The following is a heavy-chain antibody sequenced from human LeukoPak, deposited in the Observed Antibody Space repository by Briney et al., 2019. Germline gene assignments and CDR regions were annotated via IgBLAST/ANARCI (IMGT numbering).Heavy chain of an antibody. V-gene: IGHV1-69*06. CDR2: IIPIFGTA. CDR3: ARVPYDSSGYYSVDYYYYYMDV. J-gene: IGHJ6*03. CDR1: GYTFTTYG. Sequence: SVKVSCKASGYTFTTYGLSWVRQAPGQGLEWMGGIIPIFGTANYAQKFQGRVTITADKSTSTAYMELSSLRSEDTAVYYCARVPYDSSGYYSVDYYYYYMDVWGKGTTVTVSS. D-gene: IGHD3-22*01.